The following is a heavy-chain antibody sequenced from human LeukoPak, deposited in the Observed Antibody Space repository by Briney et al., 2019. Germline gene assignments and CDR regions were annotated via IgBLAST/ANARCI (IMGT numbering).Heavy chain of an antibody. CDR3: TPKVIEVATDGSTAV. V-gene: IGHV3-15*01. CDR1: GYTLTQYP. J-gene: IGHJ3*01. D-gene: IGHD3-10*01. CDR2: IKTKTDGGTT. Sequence: GGSLRLSCTASGYTLTQYPKICLRQAPGKGLEWVGRIKTKTDGGTTDYAAPVKGRFTISRDDSKNTLYLLMNSLKTEDTAVYYWTPKVIEVATDGSTAVWSQATMVTVSS.